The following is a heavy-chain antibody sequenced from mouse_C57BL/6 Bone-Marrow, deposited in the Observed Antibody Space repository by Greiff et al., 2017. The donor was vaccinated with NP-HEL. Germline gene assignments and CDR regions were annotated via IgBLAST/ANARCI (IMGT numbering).Heavy chain of an antibody. V-gene: IGHV1-55*01. J-gene: IGHJ1*03. CDR2: IYPGSGST. Sequence: QVHVKQSGAELVKPGASVKMSCKASGYTFTSYWITWVKQRPGQGLEWIGDIYPGSGSTNYNEKFKSKATLTVDTSSSTAYMQLSSLTSEDSAVYYCARDSSYPYWYFDVWGTGTTVTVSS. CDR1: GYTFTSYW. D-gene: IGHD1-1*01. CDR3: ARDSSYPYWYFDV.